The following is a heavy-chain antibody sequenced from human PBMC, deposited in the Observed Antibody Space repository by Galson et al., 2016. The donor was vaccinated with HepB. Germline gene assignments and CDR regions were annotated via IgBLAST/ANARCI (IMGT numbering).Heavy chain of an antibody. Sequence: SLRLSCAASGFSFNSYDMNWVRQAPGKGLEWVSIISANGEAAYYTDSVQGRFSISRDNSKKMLFLEVSSLRAEDTAVYYCARRAGLALGRYWYIFGMDVWGHGTTVTVSS. CDR1: GFSFNSYD. D-gene: IGHD1-1*01. J-gene: IGHJ6*02. V-gene: IGHV3-23*01. CDR3: ARRAGLALGRYWYIFGMDV. CDR2: ISANGEAA.